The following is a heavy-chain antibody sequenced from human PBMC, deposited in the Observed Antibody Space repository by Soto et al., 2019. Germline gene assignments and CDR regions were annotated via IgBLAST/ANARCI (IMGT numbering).Heavy chain of an antibody. CDR2: IYYTGST. Sequence: SETLSLTCTVSSGSISTYYWSWIRQPPGKGLEWIGYIYYTGSTNYNPSLKTRVAISMDTSKNQFSLNLSSVTAADTAVYYCAGAPNGALFSFGARGTSDPGSS. J-gene: IGHJ4*02. CDR1: SGSISTYY. V-gene: IGHV4-59*01. CDR3: AGAPNGALFSF. D-gene: IGHD7-27*01.